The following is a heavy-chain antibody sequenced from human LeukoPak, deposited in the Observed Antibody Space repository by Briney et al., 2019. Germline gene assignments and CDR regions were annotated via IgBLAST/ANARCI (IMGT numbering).Heavy chain of an antibody. D-gene: IGHD1-1*01. CDR3: TTDLEESGAFDI. CDR2: IKSKTDGGTT. CDR1: GFTFSNAW. Sequence: PGGSLRLSCAASGFTFSNAWMSWVRQAPGKGLEWVGRIKSKTDGGTTDYAAPVKGRFTISRDDPKNTLYLQMNSLKTEDTAVYYCTTDLEESGAFDIWGQGTMVTVSS. V-gene: IGHV3-15*01. J-gene: IGHJ3*02.